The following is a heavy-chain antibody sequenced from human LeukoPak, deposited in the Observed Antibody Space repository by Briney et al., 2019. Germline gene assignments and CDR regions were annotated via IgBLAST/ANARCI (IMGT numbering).Heavy chain of an antibody. CDR2: INHSGST. CDR1: GGSISGHY. V-gene: IGHV4-34*01. D-gene: IGHD3-10*01. J-gene: IGHJ4*02. Sequence: SETLSLTCTVSGGSISGHYWTWIRQPPGKGLEWIGEINHSGSTNYNPSLKSRVTISVDTSKNQFSLKLSSVTAADTAVYYCAAMVRGVIISGYYFDYWGQGTLVTVSS. CDR3: AAMVRGVIISGYYFDY.